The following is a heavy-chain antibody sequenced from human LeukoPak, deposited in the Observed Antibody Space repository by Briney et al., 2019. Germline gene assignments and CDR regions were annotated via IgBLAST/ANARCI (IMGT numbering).Heavy chain of an antibody. V-gene: IGHV3-73*01. CDR3: TRHRDDEYSSSVARDY. CDR1: GLTFSNAW. J-gene: IGHJ4*02. D-gene: IGHD6-6*01. CDR2: IRSKANSYAT. Sequence: GGSLRLSCAASGLTFSNAWMSWVRQAPGKGLEWVGRIRSKANSYATAYAASVKGRFTISRDDTKNTAYLQMNSLKTEDTAVYYCTRHRDDEYSSSVARDYWGQGTLVTVSS.